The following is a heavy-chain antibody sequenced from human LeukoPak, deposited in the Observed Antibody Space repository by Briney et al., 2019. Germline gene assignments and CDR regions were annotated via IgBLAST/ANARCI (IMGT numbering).Heavy chain of an antibody. D-gene: IGHD6-6*01. Sequence: GGSLRLSCAASGFTFSSDAMSWVRQAPGKGLEWVSAISGSGGSTYYADSVKGRFTISRDNSKNTLYLQMNSLRAEDTAVYYCAKDGQYSSSSPYYFDYWGQGTLVTVSS. CDR2: ISGSGGST. CDR3: AKDGQYSSSSPYYFDY. V-gene: IGHV3-23*01. J-gene: IGHJ4*02. CDR1: GFTFSSDA.